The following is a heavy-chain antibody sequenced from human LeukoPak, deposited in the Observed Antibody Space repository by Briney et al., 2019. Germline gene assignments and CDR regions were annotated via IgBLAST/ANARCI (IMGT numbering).Heavy chain of an antibody. D-gene: IGHD3-3*01. CDR1: GGSISSGGYY. CDR3: ARGLRFLEWLSSYFDY. Sequence: SGTLSLTCTVFGGSISSGGYYWSWIRQHPGKGLEWIGYIYYSGSTYYNPSLKSRVTISVDTSKNQFSLKLSSVTAADTAVYYCARGLRFLEWLSSYFDYWGQGTLVTVSS. CDR2: IYYSGST. J-gene: IGHJ4*02. V-gene: IGHV4-31*03.